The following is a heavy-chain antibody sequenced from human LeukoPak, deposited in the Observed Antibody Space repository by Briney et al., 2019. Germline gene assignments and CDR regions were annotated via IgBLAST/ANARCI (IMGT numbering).Heavy chain of an antibody. CDR3: ARAGIYGNYYYMDV. D-gene: IGHD4-17*01. J-gene: IGHJ6*03. V-gene: IGHV1-2*02. Sequence: ASVKVSCKASGYSFTSHYMHWVRQAPGQGLEWMGWINPNSGGTNYAQKFQGRVTMTRDTSISTAYMELSRLRSDDTAVYYCARAGIYGNYYYMDVWGKGTTVTVSS. CDR1: GYSFTSHY. CDR2: INPNSGGT.